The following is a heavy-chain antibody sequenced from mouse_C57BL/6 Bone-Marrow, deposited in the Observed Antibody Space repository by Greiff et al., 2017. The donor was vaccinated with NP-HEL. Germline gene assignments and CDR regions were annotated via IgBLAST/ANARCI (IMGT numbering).Heavy chain of an antibody. J-gene: IGHJ1*03. CDR3: TTWLLLNWYFDV. CDR1: GFNIKDYY. Sequence: VQLQQSGAELVRPGASVKLSCTASGFNIKDYYMHWVKQRPEQGLEWIGRIDPEDGDTEYAPKFQGKTTMTADTSSNTAYLQLSSLTSEDTAVYYCTTWLLLNWYFDVWGTGTTVTVSS. V-gene: IGHV14-1*01. CDR2: IDPEDGDT. D-gene: IGHD2-3*01.